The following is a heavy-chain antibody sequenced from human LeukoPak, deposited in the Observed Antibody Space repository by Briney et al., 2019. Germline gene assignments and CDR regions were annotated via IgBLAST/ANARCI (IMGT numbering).Heavy chain of an antibody. CDR1: GYSINSDYY. Sequence: SETLSLTCAVSGYSINSDYYWGWIRQPPGKGLECVGTISHSGSTYYNPSLKSRVTISLDTSKNQFSLKLTSVTAADTAVYFCARGSSSTDGVYFDYWGQGTLVTVSS. CDR3: ARGSSSTDGVYFDY. D-gene: IGHD2-8*01. CDR2: ISHSGST. J-gene: IGHJ4*02. V-gene: IGHV4-38-2*01.